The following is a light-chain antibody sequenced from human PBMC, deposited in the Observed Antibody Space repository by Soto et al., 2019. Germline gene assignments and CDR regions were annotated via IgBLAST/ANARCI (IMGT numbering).Light chain of an antibody. V-gene: IGKV1-5*01. CDR3: QQYNTYSSLP. CDR2: DAS. CDR1: QSISSW. Sequence: DIQMTQHPSTLSASVGDRVTITCRASQSISSWLAWYQQKVGRAPRLLIYDASSLESGVPSRFSGSGYGTEFTLTISSLQPDDFATYYCQQYNTYSSLPFGGGTKVDIK. J-gene: IGKJ4*01.